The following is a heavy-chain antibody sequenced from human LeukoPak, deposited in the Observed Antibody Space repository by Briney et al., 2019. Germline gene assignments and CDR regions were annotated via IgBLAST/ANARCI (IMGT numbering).Heavy chain of an antibody. Sequence: ASVKVSCKVSGYTLTELSMHWVRQAPGKGLEWMGGFDPEDGETIYAQKFQGRVTMTEDTSTDTAYMELSSLRSEDTAVYYCATFPYYYDSSGTGVNWFDPWGQGTLVTASS. V-gene: IGHV1-24*01. J-gene: IGHJ5*02. CDR2: FDPEDGET. CDR3: ATFPYYYDSSGTGVNWFDP. D-gene: IGHD3-22*01. CDR1: GYTLTELS.